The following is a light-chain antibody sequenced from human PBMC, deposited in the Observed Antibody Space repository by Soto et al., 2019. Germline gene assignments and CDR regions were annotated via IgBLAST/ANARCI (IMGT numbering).Light chain of an antibody. J-gene: IGLJ1*01. CDR2: AVT. CDR3: SSYTSSSTL. CDR1: SSDVGGYNY. V-gene: IGLV2-14*01. Sequence: QSALTHPASVSGSPGQSITISCTGTSSDVGGYNYVSWYQQHPGKAPKLMIYAVTDRPSGVSSRFSGSKSGNTASLTISGLQAEDEAAYYCSSYTSSSTLFGTVTKLTVL.